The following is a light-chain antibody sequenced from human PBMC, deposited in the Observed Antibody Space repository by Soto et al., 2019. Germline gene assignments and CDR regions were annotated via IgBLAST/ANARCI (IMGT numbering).Light chain of an antibody. V-gene: IGKV1-5*01. CDR2: DAS. J-gene: IGKJ1*01. Sequence: DIQMTQYPSTLSASVGERVTISCRASQSVNHWLAWYQRKPGKAPKLLIHDASTLESGIPSRFSGSGSGTEFTLTISSLQPDDFATYYCQQYNSYWTFGQGTKEDIK. CDR1: QSVNHW. CDR3: QQYNSYWT.